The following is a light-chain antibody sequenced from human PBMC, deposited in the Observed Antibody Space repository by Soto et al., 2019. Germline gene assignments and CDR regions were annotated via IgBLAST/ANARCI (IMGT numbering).Light chain of an antibody. J-gene: IGLJ2*01. CDR2: AVS. V-gene: IGLV2-14*01. Sequence: QSALTQPASVSGSPEQSITISCTGTSCDVGGYNYVSWYQQHPGKAPKLMIYAVSNRPSGVSNRFSGSKSGNTASLTISGLQAEDEADYYCSSYTSSSTLLFGGGTKLTVL. CDR3: SSYTSSSTLL. CDR1: SCDVGGYNY.